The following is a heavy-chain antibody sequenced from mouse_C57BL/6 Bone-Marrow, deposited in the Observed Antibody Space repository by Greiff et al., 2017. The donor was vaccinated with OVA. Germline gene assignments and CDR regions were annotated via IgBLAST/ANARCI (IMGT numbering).Heavy chain of an antibody. Sequence: EVKLVESGGGLVKPGGSLKLSCAASGFTFSSYPMSWVRQTPEQRLEWVAPIRGGGGNTYYPDSVKGRFTISRDNAKNTLYLQMSSLRSEDTALYYCARHFTTEYYFDDWGQGTTLTVSS. V-gene: IGHV5-9*01. J-gene: IGHJ2*01. D-gene: IGHD1-1*01. CDR2: IRGGGGNT. CDR3: ARHFTTEYYFDD. CDR1: GFTFSSYP.